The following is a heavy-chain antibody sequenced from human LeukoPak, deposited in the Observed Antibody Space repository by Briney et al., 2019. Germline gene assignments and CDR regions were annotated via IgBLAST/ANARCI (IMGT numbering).Heavy chain of an antibody. V-gene: IGHV3-23*01. CDR3: AKGRRDGYNFDFDY. CDR2: ISASGGST. J-gene: IGHJ4*02. D-gene: IGHD5-24*01. Sequence: GGSLRLSCAASGLTFSSFGMSWVRQAPGKGLEWVSAISASGGSTYYADSVKGRFTISRDNSKNTLYLQMNSLRAEDTAVYYCAKGRRDGYNFDFDYWGQGTLVTVSS. CDR1: GLTFSSFG.